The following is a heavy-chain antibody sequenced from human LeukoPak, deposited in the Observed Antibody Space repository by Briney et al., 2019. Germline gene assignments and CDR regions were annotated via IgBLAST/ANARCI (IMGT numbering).Heavy chain of an antibody. V-gene: IGHV3-64D*06. CDR2: ISSNGGST. CDR1: GFTFSSYA. Sequence: GGSLRLSCSASGFTFSSYAMHWVRQAPGKGLEYVSAISSNGGSTYYADSVKGRFTFSRGNSKNTLYLQMSSLRAEDTAVYYCVKVPRPTAMPTKYYFDYWGQGTLLTVSS. J-gene: IGHJ4*02. D-gene: IGHD5-18*01. CDR3: VKVPRPTAMPTKYYFDY.